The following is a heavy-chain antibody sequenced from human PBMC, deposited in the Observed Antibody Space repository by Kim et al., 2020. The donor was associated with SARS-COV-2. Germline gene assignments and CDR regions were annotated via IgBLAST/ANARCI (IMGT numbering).Heavy chain of an antibody. CDR2: IKQDGTEK. Sequence: GGSLRLSCAASGFTFSTYWMTWVRQAPGKGLEWVANIKQDGTEKYYVDSVKGRFTISRDNVKNSLYLQMNSLRAEDTAVYYCARLIIIESVCRGCDAFDIWGQGTMLTVSS. D-gene: IGHD3-10*01. V-gene: IGHV3-7*03. CDR3: ARLIIIESVCRGCDAFDI. CDR1: GFTFSTYW. J-gene: IGHJ3*02.